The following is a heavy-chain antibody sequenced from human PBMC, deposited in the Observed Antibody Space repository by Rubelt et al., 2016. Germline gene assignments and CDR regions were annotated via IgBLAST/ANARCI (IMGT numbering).Heavy chain of an antibody. Sequence: GRSLRLSCAASGFTFSSYAMHWVRQAPGKGLEWVAVISYDGSNKYYADSVKGRFTISRDNSKNTLYLQMNSLRAEDTAVYYCARDLNYYDSSGYYMGDEWGYWGQGTLVTVSS. J-gene: IGHJ4*02. CDR1: GFTFSSYA. D-gene: IGHD3-22*01. V-gene: IGHV3-30*04. CDR2: ISYDGSNK. CDR3: ARDLNYYDSSGYYMGDEWGY.